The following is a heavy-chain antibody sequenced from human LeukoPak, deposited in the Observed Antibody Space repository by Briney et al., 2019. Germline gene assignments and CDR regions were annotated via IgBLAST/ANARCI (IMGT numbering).Heavy chain of an antibody. CDR3: ARHEPSGSIDY. Sequence: SETLSLTCAVYGGSFSGYYWSWIRQPPGKGLEWIGEINHSGSTNYNPSLKSRVTISVDTSKNQFSLKSNSVTAADTAVYYCARHEPSGSIDYWGQGTLVTVSS. CDR2: INHSGST. CDR1: GGSFSGYY. V-gene: IGHV4-34*01. J-gene: IGHJ4*02. D-gene: IGHD1-14*01.